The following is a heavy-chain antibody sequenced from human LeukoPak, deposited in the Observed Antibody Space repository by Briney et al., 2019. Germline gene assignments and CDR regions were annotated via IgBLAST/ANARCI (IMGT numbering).Heavy chain of an antibody. V-gene: IGHV3-30*02. D-gene: IGHD3-22*01. CDR1: GFTFSSYG. Sequence: PGGSLRLSCAASGFTFSSYGMRWVRQAPGKGLEWVAFIRYDGSNKYYADSVKGRFTISRDNSKNTLYLQMNSLRAEDTAVYYCAKDVDYYDSSGHPPDGYWGQGTLVTVSS. J-gene: IGHJ4*02. CDR2: IRYDGSNK. CDR3: AKDVDYYDSSGHPPDGY.